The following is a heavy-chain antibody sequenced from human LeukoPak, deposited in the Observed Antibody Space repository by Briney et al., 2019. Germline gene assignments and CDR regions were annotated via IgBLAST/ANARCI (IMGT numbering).Heavy chain of an antibody. D-gene: IGHD3-3*01. J-gene: IGHJ2*01. V-gene: IGHV3-21*06. Sequence: PGGSLRLSCAASGFTFSSFGMNWVRQAPGKGLEWVSSISSRSSYIYYADSVKGRFTISRDNAKNSLYLQVNSLRAEDTAVYYCARDLRFPTWYFDLWGRGTLVTVSS. CDR2: ISSRSSYI. CDR3: ARDLRFPTWYFDL. CDR1: GFTFSSFG.